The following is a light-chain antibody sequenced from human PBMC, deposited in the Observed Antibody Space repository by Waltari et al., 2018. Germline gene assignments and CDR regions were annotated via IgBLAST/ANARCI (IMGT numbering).Light chain of an antibody. Sequence: EIVMTQSPATLSVSPGERATLYCRASQSVSSNIAWYQQKPGQAPRLLDYDASTRPTPFAARFSGSWSGTVTTLPISSLQSEAFTVYSCQQYNHWPPITFRPGPRLEIK. CDR3: QQYNHWPPIT. J-gene: IGKJ5*01. V-gene: IGKV3-15*01. CDR2: DAS. CDR1: QSVSSN.